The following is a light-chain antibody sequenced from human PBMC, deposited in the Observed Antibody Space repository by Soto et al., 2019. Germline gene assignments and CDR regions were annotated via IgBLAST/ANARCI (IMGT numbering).Light chain of an antibody. J-gene: IGKJ1*01. Sequence: EIVMTQSPATLSVSPGERATLSCRASQSVSSNLAWYQQKPGQAPRLLISAASTRATGIPARFSGSGSGTEFTRTISRLQSEDFAVYYCHQYNNWWTFGQGTKVEIK. CDR3: HQYNNWWT. CDR2: AAS. V-gene: IGKV3-15*01. CDR1: QSVSSN.